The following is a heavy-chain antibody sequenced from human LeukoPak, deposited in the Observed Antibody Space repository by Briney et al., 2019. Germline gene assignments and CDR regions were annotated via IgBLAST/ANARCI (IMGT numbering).Heavy chain of an antibody. Sequence: GGSLRLSCAASGFTFSSYSMNWVRQAPGKGLEWVSTIGHNGDNTYYADSVKGLFTISRDNSKNTLYLQMNSLRAEDTAIYYCVKDRQHGCWGQGALVTVSS. D-gene: IGHD1-1*01. CDR1: GFTFSSYS. CDR3: VKDRQHGC. CDR2: IGHNGDNT. J-gene: IGHJ4*02. V-gene: IGHV3-23*01.